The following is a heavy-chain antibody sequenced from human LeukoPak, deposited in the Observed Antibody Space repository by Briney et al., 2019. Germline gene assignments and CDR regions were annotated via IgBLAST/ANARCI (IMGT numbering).Heavy chain of an antibody. CDR3: AREKASGDLDY. J-gene: IGHJ4*02. D-gene: IGHD3-10*01. CDR2: IIPIFGTA. CDR1: VGTFISYA. V-gene: IGHV1-69*01. Sequence: ASVKVSFKASVGTFISYAISWVRQAPGQGLEWMGGIIPIFGTANYAQKFQGRVTITADESTSTAYMELSSLRSEDTAVYYCAREKASGDLDYWGQGTLVTVSS.